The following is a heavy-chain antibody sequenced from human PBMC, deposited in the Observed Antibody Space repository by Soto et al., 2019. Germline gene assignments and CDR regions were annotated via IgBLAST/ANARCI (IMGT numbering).Heavy chain of an antibody. J-gene: IGHJ4*02. V-gene: IGHV4-30-2*01. CDR1: GGSISIVGYS. CDR3: ASSSTAAPLNY. CDR2: IYHSGST. Sequence: SETLSLTCAVSGGSISIVGYSWKCIRQPPGKGLEWIGYIYHSGSTYYSPSLKSRVTISVDRSTTQFTLKLSSVTAADTAVYYCASSSTAAPLNYWGQGALVTVS. D-gene: IGHD6-6*01.